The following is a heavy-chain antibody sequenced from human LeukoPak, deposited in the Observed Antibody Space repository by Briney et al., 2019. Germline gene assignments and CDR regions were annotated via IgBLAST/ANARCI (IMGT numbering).Heavy chain of an antibody. Sequence: ASVKVSCKAFGYTFTSNYMHWVRQAPGQGPEWMGVISPSGGSTTYAQKFQGRVTMTRDMSTSTVYMELSSLRSEDTAVYYCAREEGNWNAIDYWGQGTLVTVSS. J-gene: IGHJ4*02. V-gene: IGHV1-46*01. CDR3: AREEGNWNAIDY. CDR2: ISPSGGST. D-gene: IGHD1-20*01. CDR1: GYTFTSNY.